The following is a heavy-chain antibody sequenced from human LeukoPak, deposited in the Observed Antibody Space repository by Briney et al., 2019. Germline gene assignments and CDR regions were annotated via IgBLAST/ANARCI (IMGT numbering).Heavy chain of an antibody. V-gene: IGHV1-2*02. J-gene: IGHJ5*02. Sequence: ASVKVSCKASGYTFTGYYMHWVRQAPGQGLEWMGWINPNSGGTNYAQKFQGRVTMTRDTSISTACMELSRLRSDDTAVYYCARGVVAANGWFDPWGQGTLVTVSS. CDR2: INPNSGGT. D-gene: IGHD2-15*01. CDR1: GYTFTGYY. CDR3: ARGVVAANGWFDP.